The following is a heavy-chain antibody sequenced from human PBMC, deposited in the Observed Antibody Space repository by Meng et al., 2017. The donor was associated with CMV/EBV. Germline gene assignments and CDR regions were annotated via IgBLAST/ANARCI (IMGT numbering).Heavy chain of an antibody. CDR3: ARNVAAVGKFDY. Sequence: ASAQVSCKASGYTFINYYIQWLRQAPGQGLEWMGMINPNGGSTRYAEKLQGRVTMTRDTSTTTIYMELSSLKSEDTAYYYCARNVAAVGKFDYWGQGTLVTVSS. J-gene: IGHJ4*02. D-gene: IGHD6-13*01. V-gene: IGHV1-46*01. CDR1: GYTFINYY. CDR2: INPNGGST.